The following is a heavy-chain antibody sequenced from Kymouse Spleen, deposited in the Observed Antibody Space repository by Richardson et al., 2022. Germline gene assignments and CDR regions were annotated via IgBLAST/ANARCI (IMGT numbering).Heavy chain of an antibody. CDR1: GFTFSSYW. V-gene: IGHV3-74*01. CDR2: INSDGSST. CDR3: TTTIFGVVIMDY. Sequence: EVQLVESGGGLVQPGGSLRLSCAASGFTFSSYWMHWVRQAPGKGLVWVSRINSDGSSTSYADSVKGRFTISRDNAKNTLYLQMNSLRAEDTAVYYCTTTIFGVVIMDYWGQGTLVTVSS. J-gene: IGHJ4*02. D-gene: IGHD3-3*01.